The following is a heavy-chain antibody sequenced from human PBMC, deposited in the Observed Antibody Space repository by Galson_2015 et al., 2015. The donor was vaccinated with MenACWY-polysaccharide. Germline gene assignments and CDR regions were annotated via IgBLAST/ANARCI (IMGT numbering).Heavy chain of an antibody. CDR2: LSGSGGNT. CDR1: GFTFNNYA. D-gene: IGHD1-26*01. V-gene: IGHV3-23*01. Sequence: SLRLSCAASGFTFNNYALSWVRQAPGKGLEWVSALSGSGGNTYYADSVKGRFTISRDNSKNTLYLQVNSLRAEDTAVYYCAKDQWETHAFHIWGQGTMVTVSS. J-gene: IGHJ3*02. CDR3: AKDQWETHAFHI.